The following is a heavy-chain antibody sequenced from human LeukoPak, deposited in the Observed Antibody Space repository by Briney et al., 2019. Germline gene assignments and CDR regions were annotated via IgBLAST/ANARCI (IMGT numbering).Heavy chain of an antibody. CDR3: ARNDWGAYYFDY. CDR2: IIPIFGTA. CDR1: GGTFSSYA. Sequence: SVKVFCKASGGTFSSYAISWVRQAPGQGLEWMGGIIPIFGTANYAQKFQGRVTITADESTSTAYMELSSLRSEDTAVYYCARNDWGAYYFDYWGQGTLVTVSS. D-gene: IGHD7-27*01. V-gene: IGHV1-69*13. J-gene: IGHJ4*02.